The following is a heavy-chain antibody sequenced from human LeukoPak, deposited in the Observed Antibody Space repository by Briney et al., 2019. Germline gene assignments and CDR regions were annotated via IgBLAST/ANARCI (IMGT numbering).Heavy chain of an antibody. CDR1: GYTFTSYG. V-gene: IGHV1-18*01. J-gene: IGHJ4*02. CDR2: ISAYNGNT. D-gene: IGHD6-19*01. CDR3: ARGQGIAVAGDLDY. Sequence: ASVTVSCKASGYTFTSYGISWVRQAPGQGLEWMGWISAYNGNTNYAQKLQGRVTMTTDTSTSTAYMELRSLRSDDPAVYYCARGQGIAVAGDLDYWGQGTLVTVSS.